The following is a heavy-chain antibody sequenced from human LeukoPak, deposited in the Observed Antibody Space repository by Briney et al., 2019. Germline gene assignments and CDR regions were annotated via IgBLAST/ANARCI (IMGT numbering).Heavy chain of an antibody. CDR3: ASHQFGEKVYGMDV. Sequence: ASVKVSCKASGYTFTSYGISWVRQAPGQGLEWMGWISAYNGNTNYAQKLQGRVTMTTDTSTSTAYMELRSLRSDDTAVYDCASHQFGEKVYGMDVWGQGTTVTLSS. CDR2: ISAYNGNT. V-gene: IGHV1-18*01. CDR1: GYTFTSYG. D-gene: IGHD3-10*01. J-gene: IGHJ6*02.